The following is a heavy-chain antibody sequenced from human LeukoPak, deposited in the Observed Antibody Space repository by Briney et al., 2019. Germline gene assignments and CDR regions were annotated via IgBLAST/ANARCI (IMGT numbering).Heavy chain of an antibody. V-gene: IGHV1-18*04. D-gene: IGHD3-22*01. CDR3: ARVGYDSSGYAAFDI. Sequence: ASVKVSCKASGYTFSSNYMHWVRQAPGQGLEWMGWISAYNGNTNYAQKLQGRVTMTTDTSTSTAYMELRSLRSDDTAVYYCARVGYDSSGYAAFDIWGQGTMVTVSS. CDR2: ISAYNGNT. J-gene: IGHJ3*02. CDR1: GYTFSSNY.